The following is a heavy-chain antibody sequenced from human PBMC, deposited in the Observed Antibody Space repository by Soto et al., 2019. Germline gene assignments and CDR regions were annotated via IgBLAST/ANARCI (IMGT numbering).Heavy chain of an antibody. Sequence: GSLRLSCEASGFTFGRVSMNWVRQGPGKGLGGVGSISSGSSDTWYADSVKGRFIISRDNAQSSLFLQMNTLRPEDTAMYYCARVAYWGPGTQVTVSS. CDR3: ARVAY. J-gene: IGHJ4*02. CDR1: GFTFGRVS. CDR2: ISSGSSDT. V-gene: IGHV3-21*01.